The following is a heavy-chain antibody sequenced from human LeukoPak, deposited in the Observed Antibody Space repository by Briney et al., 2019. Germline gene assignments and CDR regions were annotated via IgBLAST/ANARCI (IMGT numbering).Heavy chain of an antibody. CDR1: GFTFSSYE. CDR3: ATPPGDSASYYYYYMDV. CDR2: ISSSGSTI. Sequence: GGSLGLSCAASGFTFSSYEMNWVRQAPGKGLEWVSYISSSGSTIYYADSVKGRFTISRDNAKNSLYLQMNSLRAEDTAVYYCATPPGDSASYYYYYMDVWGKGTTVTISS. D-gene: IGHD3-10*01. J-gene: IGHJ6*03. V-gene: IGHV3-48*03.